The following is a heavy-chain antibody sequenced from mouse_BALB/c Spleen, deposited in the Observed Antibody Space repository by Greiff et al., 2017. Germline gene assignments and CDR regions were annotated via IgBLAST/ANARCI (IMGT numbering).Heavy chain of an antibody. CDR2: IRNKANGYTT. V-gene: IGHV7-3*02. D-gene: IGHD1-3*01. J-gene: IGHJ4*01. CDR3: ARDEWSYYYGMDY. Sequence: EVKLVESGGGLVQPGGSLRLSCATSGFTFTDYYMSWVRQPPGKALEWLGFIRNKANGYTTEYNASVKGRFTISRDNSQSILYLQMHTRSAEDIASYYGARDEWSYYYGMDYWGQGTSVTVSS. CDR1: GFTFTDYY.